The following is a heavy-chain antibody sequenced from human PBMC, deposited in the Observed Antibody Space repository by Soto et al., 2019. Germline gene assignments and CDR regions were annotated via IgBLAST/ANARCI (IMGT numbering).Heavy chain of an antibody. CDR2: INHSGST. Sequence: SETLSLTCAVYGGSFSGYYWSWIRQPPGKGLEWIGEINHSGSTNYNPSLKSRVTISVDTSKDQFSLKLSSVTAADTAVYYCARGRSGSYFGNYYYYGMDVWGQGTTVTVSS. CDR1: GGSFSGYY. CDR3: ARGRSGSYFGNYYYYGMDV. D-gene: IGHD1-26*01. V-gene: IGHV4-34*01. J-gene: IGHJ6*02.